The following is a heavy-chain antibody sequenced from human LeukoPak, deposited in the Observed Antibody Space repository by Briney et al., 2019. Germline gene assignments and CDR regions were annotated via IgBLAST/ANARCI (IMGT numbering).Heavy chain of an antibody. CDR2: IYYSGST. CDR1: GGSISSYY. CDR3: ARDGRGSGWDYYYYGMDV. Sequence: KTSETLPLTCTVSGGSISSYYWSWIRQPPGKGLEWIGYIYYSGSTNYNPSLKSRVTISVDTSKNQFSLKLSSVTAADTAVYYCARDGRGSGWDYYYYGMDVWGQGTTVTVSS. D-gene: IGHD6-19*01. V-gene: IGHV4-59*01. J-gene: IGHJ6*02.